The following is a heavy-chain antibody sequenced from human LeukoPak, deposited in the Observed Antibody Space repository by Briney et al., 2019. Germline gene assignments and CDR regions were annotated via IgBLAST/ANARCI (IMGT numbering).Heavy chain of an antibody. CDR2: FDPEDDET. D-gene: IGHD3-10*01. CDR1: GYTLTELS. J-gene: IGHJ6*03. Sequence: ASVKVSCKVSGYTLTELSMHWVRQAPGKGLEWMGGFDPEDDETIYAQKFQGRVTMTRDTSISTAYMELSRLRSDDTAVYYCARGGFGESTQYYYYYYMDVWGKGTTVTISS. V-gene: IGHV1-24*01. CDR3: ARGGFGESTQYYYYYYMDV.